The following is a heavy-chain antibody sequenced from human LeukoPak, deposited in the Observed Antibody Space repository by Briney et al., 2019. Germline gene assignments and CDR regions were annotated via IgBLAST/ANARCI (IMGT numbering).Heavy chain of an antibody. D-gene: IGHD5-18*01. J-gene: IGHJ3*02. V-gene: IGHV1-69*01. CDR3: ARALGRWIQLWSDAFDI. CDR1: GGTFSSYA. CDR2: IIAIFGKT. Sequence: SVKVSCKASGGTFSSYAISWVRQAPGQGLEWMGGIIAIFGKTNYAQKFQGRVTITADESTSTAYMELSSLRSEDTAVYCCARALGRWIQLWSDAFDIWGQGTMVTVSS.